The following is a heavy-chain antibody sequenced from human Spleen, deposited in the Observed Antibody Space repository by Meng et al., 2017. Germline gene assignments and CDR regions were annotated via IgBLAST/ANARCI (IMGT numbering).Heavy chain of an antibody. CDR2: INPKSGDT. J-gene: IGHJ4*02. CDR3: ARDEDISAAGKLFGDY. CDR1: GYSLNTYY. V-gene: IGHV1-2*06. Sequence: QVQLVQSGAEVKKPGSSVKVSCKASGYSLNTYYMHWVRRAPGQGLEWMGRINPKSGDTHYAQRFQGRVTMTGDTSISTAYMELSGLRSDDTAMYYCARDEDISAAGKLFGDYWGQGTLVTVSS. D-gene: IGHD6-13*01.